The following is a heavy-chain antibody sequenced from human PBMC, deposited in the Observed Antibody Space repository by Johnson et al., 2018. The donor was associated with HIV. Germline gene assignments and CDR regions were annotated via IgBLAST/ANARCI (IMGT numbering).Heavy chain of an antibody. Sequence: MQLVESGGGLVQPGGSLRLSCAASGFTFSSYWMSWVRQAPGKGLEWVANIKQDGSENYYADSVKGRFTISRDNSKNTLYLQMNSLRAEDTAVYYCARVSSAASFDACDIWGQGTMGTVAS. CDR3: ARVSSAASFDACDI. CDR2: IKQDGSEN. CDR1: GFTFSSYW. V-gene: IGHV3-7*02. D-gene: IGHD6-25*01. J-gene: IGHJ3*02.